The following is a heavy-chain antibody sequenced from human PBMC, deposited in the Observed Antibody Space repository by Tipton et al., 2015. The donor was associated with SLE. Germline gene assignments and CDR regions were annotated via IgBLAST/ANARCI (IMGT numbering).Heavy chain of an antibody. Sequence: SLRLSCVGSGFSFRDHAMHWVRQGPRKGLEWVSGISWDSKSINYADSVKGRFTISRDNAKNSLYLQMNSLRAEDTALYYCAKDIGLGHYGMDVWGQGTTVTVSS. CDR1: GFSFRDHA. V-gene: IGHV3-9*01. D-gene: IGHD7-27*01. CDR2: ISWDSKSI. J-gene: IGHJ6*02. CDR3: AKDIGLGHYGMDV.